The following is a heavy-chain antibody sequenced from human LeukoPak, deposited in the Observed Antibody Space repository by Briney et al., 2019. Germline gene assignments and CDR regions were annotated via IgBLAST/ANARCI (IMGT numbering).Heavy chain of an antibody. V-gene: IGHV3-23*01. D-gene: IGHD5-18*01. J-gene: IGHJ4*02. Sequence: PGGSLRVSCEASGFTFDSFAMYWVRQARGKGLDWIAGIFGSGGSPHYADSVKGRFTISRDNSKNTVYLQINSLRAEDTAVYYCGKTTAGYSSGQKPAWPVDYWGQGTLVTVSS. CDR2: IFGSGGSP. CDR1: GFTFDSFA. CDR3: GKTTAGYSSGQKPAWPVDY.